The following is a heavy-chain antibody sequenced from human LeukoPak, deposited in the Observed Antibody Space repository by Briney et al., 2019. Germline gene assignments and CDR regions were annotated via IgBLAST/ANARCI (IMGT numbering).Heavy chain of an antibody. Sequence: GGSLRLSCAASGFTFSSYSMNWVRQAPGKWLEWVSSISSSSSYIYYADSVKGRFTISRDNAKNSLYLQMNSLRAEDTAVYYCASHSTGYSSRHIDYWGQGTLVTVSS. V-gene: IGHV3-21*01. J-gene: IGHJ4*02. D-gene: IGHD6-13*01. CDR2: ISSSSSYI. CDR1: GFTFSSYS. CDR3: ASHSTGYSSRHIDY.